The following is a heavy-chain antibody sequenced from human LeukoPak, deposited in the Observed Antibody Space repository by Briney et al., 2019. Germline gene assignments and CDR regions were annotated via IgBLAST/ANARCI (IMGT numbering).Heavy chain of an antibody. V-gene: IGHV3-74*01. CDR1: GFTFSSYW. CDR3: TRGYCSGGSCYSGSFGDV. J-gene: IGHJ6*04. CDR2: INSDGSST. D-gene: IGHD2-15*01. Sequence: GGSLRLSCVASGFTFSSYWMHWVRQAPGKGLVWVSRINSDGSSTSYADSVKGRFTISRDNAKNTLYLQMNSLRAEDTAVYYCTRGYCSGGSCYSGSFGDVWGKGTTVTISS.